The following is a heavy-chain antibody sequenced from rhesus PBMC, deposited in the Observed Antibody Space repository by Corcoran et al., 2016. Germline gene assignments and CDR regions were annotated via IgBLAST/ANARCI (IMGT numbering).Heavy chain of an antibody. D-gene: IGHD6S26*01. CDR3: TRDLGIAAAGPVY. CDR2: ISESVCTI. CDR1: GFTFSSYE. V-gene: IGHV3-100*02. J-gene: IGHJ4*01. Sequence: DVQLVESGGGLVKPGGSLRLSCVASGFTFSSYEMHWVRQDPGKGLELVSVISESVCTIYYAVSLKGRVTISRDNAKNSLFLQMNSLRAEDTAVYYCTRDLGIAAAGPVYWGQGVLVTVSS.